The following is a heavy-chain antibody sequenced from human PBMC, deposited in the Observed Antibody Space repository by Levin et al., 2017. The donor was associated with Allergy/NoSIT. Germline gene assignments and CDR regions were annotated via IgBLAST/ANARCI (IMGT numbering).Heavy chain of an antibody. D-gene: IGHD4-23*01. J-gene: IGHJ6*02. CDR2: IWYDGSNK. CDR1: GFTFSSYG. CDR3: ARDTVVGYGMDV. Sequence: LSLPCAASGFTFSSYGMHWVRQAPGKGLEWVAVIWYDGSNKYYADSVKGRFTISRDNSKNTLYLQMNSLRAEDTAVYYCARDTVVGYGMDVWGQGTTVTVSS. V-gene: IGHV3-33*01.